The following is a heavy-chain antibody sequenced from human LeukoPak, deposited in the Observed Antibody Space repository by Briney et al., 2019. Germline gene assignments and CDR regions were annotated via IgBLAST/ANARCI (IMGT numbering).Heavy chain of an antibody. CDR3: ARRHPKARAFDY. CDR1: GGSFSGYY. Sequence: SETLSLTCAVYGGSFSGYYWSWIRQPPGKGLEWIGYIYHSGSTYYNPSLKSRVTISVDRSKNQFSLKLSSVTAADTAVYYCARRHPKARAFDYWGQGTLVTVSS. J-gene: IGHJ4*02. V-gene: IGHV4-34*01. CDR2: IYHSGST.